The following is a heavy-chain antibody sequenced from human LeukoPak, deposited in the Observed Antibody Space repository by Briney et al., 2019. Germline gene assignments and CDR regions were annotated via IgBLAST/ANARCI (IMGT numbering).Heavy chain of an antibody. D-gene: IGHD1-26*01. CDR1: KFGFISYD. V-gene: IGHV3-48*03. CDR2: ISSSGNTM. CDR3: AKDLLGWEPPGAYS. Sequence: GRSLRLSCTASKFGFISYDMNWVRQAPGKGLDWIAYISSSGNTMYYADSVKGRFTVSRDNGQNSMYLQMTSLRAEDTAIYYCAKDLLGWEPPGAYSWGQGTLVTVSS. J-gene: IGHJ5*02.